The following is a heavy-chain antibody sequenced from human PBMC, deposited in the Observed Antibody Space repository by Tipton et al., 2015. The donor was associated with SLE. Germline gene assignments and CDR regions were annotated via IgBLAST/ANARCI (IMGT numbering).Heavy chain of an antibody. CDR2: ISGSGGST. J-gene: IGHJ3*02. CDR1: GFIFDNFG. CDR3: AKDRVVRGGAFDI. V-gene: IGHV3-23*01. Sequence: SLRLSCAASGFIFDNFGMSWVRQAPGKGLEWVSAISGSGGSTYYADSVKGRFTISRDNSKNTLYLQMNSLRAEDTAVYYCAKDRVVRGGAFDIWGQGTMVTVSS. D-gene: IGHD3-10*01.